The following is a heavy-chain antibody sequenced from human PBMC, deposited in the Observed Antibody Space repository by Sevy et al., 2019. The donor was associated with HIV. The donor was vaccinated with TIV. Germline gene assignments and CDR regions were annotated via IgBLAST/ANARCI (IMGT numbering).Heavy chain of an antibody. D-gene: IGHD3-22*01. J-gene: IGHJ4*02. V-gene: IGHV3-23*01. CDR1: GFTFNTYA. CDR3: AKEAPGYNYDTSGSFDY. Sequence: GGSLRLSCVASGFTFNTYAMSWVRLAPGKGLEWVSGLRGSGSSTYYAAAVQGRFTISRDNSKNTLYLQMNILRAEDTAVYYCAKEAPGYNYDTSGSFDYWGQGTLVTVSS. CDR2: LRGSGSST.